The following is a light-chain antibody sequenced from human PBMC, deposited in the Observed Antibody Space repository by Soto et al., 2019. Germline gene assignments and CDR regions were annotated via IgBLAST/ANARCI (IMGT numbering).Light chain of an antibody. CDR2: EGS. CDR3: CSYAGSSTFV. V-gene: IGLV2-23*03. CDR1: SSDVGSYNL. Sequence: QSALTQPASVSGSPGQSITISCTGTSSDVGSYNLVSWYQQHPGKAPKLIIYEGSKRPSGVSNRFSGSKSGNTASLTISGLQAEDEAEYYCCSYAGSSTFVFGGGTKLTVL. J-gene: IGLJ2*01.